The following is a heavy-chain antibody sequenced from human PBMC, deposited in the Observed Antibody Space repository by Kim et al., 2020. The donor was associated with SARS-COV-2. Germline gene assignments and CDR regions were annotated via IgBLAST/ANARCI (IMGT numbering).Heavy chain of an antibody. CDR2: IKGENDGGTT. CDR3: TTGRNTNTGY. D-gene: IGHD1-1*01. J-gene: IGHJ4*02. V-gene: IGHV3-15*01. CDR1: GFIFSNAW. Sequence: GGSLRLSCAASGFIFSNAWLSWVRQAPGKGLEWVARIKGENDGGTTDYGTPVKGSFTISRDDSKSTLHLQMNSLQSEDTGVYFCTTGRNTNTGYWAQGT.